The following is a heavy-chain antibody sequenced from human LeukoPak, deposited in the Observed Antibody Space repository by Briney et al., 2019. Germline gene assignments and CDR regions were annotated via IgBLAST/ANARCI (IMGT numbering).Heavy chain of an antibody. Sequence: PGGSLRLSCTASGFMFSSYGMHWVRQAPGKGLDRMAYIQHDGSGQFYADSVKGRFTISRDNSKNTLFLQMNSLSEEDTAVYYCAKGKSTPNYFEYWGQGTLVTVSS. CDR1: GFMFSSYG. V-gene: IGHV3-30*02. D-gene: IGHD2-15*01. J-gene: IGHJ4*02. CDR2: IQHDGSGQ. CDR3: AKGKSTPNYFEY.